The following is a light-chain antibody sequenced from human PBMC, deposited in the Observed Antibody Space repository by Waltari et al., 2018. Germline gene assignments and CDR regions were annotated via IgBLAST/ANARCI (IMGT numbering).Light chain of an antibody. CDR2: SAS. CDR3: QKYDTAPYT. CDR1: QGIGDS. Sequence: DVQMTPSPSSLSASVGDRVTIACRASQGIGDSFAWYQQEPGKVPNRLIYSASTLQSGVPSRFRGGGYGTDFTLTISSLQPEDVATYYCQKYDTAPYTFGQGTKLDIK. J-gene: IGKJ2*01. V-gene: IGKV1-27*01.